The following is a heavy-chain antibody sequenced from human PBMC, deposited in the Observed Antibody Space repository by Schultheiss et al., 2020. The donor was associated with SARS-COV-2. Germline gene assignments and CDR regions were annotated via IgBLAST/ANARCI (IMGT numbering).Heavy chain of an antibody. D-gene: IGHD3-10*01. CDR2: ISGSGTTI. CDR1: GFTFSDYY. Sequence: GGSLRLSCAASGFTFSDYYMTWIRQAPGKGLEWVSSISGSGTTIYYADSVKGRFTISRDNAKISLYLQMNSLRAEDTAVYYCARGVGITMALNPDEYGLAVWGQGTTVTVSS. CDR3: ARGVGITMALNPDEYGLAV. J-gene: IGHJ6*02. V-gene: IGHV3-11*01.